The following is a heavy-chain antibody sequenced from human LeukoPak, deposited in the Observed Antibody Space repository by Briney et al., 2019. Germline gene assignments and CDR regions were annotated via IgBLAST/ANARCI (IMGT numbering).Heavy chain of an antibody. CDR3: ARARWEPGIAGIMYYFDY. D-gene: IGHD6-13*01. V-gene: IGHV1-69*13. J-gene: IGHJ4*02. CDR2: IIPIFGTA. Sequence: SVKVSCKASGGTFNSYAISWVRQAPGQGLEWMGGIIPIFGTANYAQKFQGRVTITADESTSTAYMELSSLRSEDTAVYYCARARWEPGIAGIMYYFDYWGQGTLVTVSS. CDR1: GGTFNSYA.